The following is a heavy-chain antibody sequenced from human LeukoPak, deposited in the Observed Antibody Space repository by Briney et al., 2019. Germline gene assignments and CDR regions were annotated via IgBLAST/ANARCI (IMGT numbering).Heavy chain of an antibody. D-gene: IGHD1-26*01. V-gene: IGHV1-3*01. Sequence: ASVKVSCKASGYTFTSYAMHWVRQAPGQRLEWMGWINAGNGNTKYSQKFQGRVTITRDTSASTAYMELSSLRSEDTAVYYCARDSVMYSGSDWYYYYGMDVWGQGTTVTVSS. J-gene: IGHJ6*02. CDR2: INAGNGNT. CDR1: GYTFTSYA. CDR3: ARDSVMYSGSDWYYYYGMDV.